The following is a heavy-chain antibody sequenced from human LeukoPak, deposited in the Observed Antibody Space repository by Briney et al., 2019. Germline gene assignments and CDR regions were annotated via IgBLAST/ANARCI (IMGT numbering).Heavy chain of an antibody. CDR1: GFTFSSYW. CDR3: ARDPPIVVVQAVYGMDV. D-gene: IGHD2-2*01. J-gene: IGHJ6*02. CDR2: IKQDGSEK. Sequence: GGSLRLSCAASGFTFSSYWMSWVRQAPGNGLEWVANIKQDGSEKYYVDSVKGRFTISRDNAKNSLYLQMNSLRAEDTAVYYCARDPPIVVVQAVYGMDVWGQGTTVTVSS. V-gene: IGHV3-7*01.